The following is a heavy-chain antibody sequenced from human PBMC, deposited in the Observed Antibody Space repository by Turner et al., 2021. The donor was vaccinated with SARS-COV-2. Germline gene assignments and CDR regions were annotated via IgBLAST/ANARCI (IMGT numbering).Heavy chain of an antibody. CDR2: ISPIFGTA. CDR1: GVTFSSYA. Sequence: QVQLVQSGAEVKKPGSSVTVSCKASGVTFSSYAISWVRQAPGQGLEGMGGISPIFGTANYAQKFQGRVTITADESTRTAYMELSSLGSEDTAVYYCARARGVDYYDSSGQRFDPWGQGTLVTVSS. V-gene: IGHV1-69*01. J-gene: IGHJ5*02. CDR3: ARARGVDYYDSSGQRFDP. D-gene: IGHD3-22*01.